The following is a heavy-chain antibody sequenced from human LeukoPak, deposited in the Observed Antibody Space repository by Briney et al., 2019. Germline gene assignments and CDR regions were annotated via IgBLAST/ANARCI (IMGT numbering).Heavy chain of an antibody. V-gene: IGHV4-39*07. CDR3: AREPRIRAGTLRNDAFDI. J-gene: IGHJ3*02. CDR2: TFYSGNA. Sequence: KASETLSLTCTVSGDSIISTTYFWGYIRQTPGRGLEWIGSTFYSGNAYYNPSLKSRVTMSVDTSKNQFSLKLTSVTAADTAMYYCAREPRIRAGTLRNDAFDIWGQGTMVTVSS. D-gene: IGHD1-7*01. CDR1: GDSIISTTYF.